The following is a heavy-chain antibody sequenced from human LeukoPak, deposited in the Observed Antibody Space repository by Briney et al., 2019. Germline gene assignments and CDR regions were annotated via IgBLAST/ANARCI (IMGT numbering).Heavy chain of an antibody. J-gene: IGHJ4*02. CDR2: IYTSGST. CDR3: AKYKFGSDCFSN. V-gene: IGHV4-4*07. D-gene: IGHD2-21*02. Sequence: NTSETLSLTCTVSGDSISGYYWSWIRQPAGKGLEWIGRIYTSGSTKYNPSFQGRVTMSLDTSKNQFSLRLSSVTAADTAIYYCAKYKFGSDCFSNWGQGTLVTVSS. CDR1: GDSISGYY.